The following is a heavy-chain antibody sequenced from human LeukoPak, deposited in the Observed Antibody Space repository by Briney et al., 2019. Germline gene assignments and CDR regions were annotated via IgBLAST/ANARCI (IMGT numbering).Heavy chain of an antibody. J-gene: IGHJ6*02. V-gene: IGHV1-18*01. CDR1: GYTFTSYG. CDR3: ARDTYCSSTSCYSRKGYYYYGMDV. Sequence: ASVKVSCKASGYTFTSYGISWVRQAPGQGLKWMGWISAYNGNTNYAQKLQGRVTMTTDTSTSTAYMELRSLRSDDTAVYYCARDTYCSSTSCYSRKGYYYYGMDVWGQGTTVTVSS. D-gene: IGHD2-2*01. CDR2: ISAYNGNT.